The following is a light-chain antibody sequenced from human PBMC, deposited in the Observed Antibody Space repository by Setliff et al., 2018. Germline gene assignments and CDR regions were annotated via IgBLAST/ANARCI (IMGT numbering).Light chain of an antibody. J-gene: IGLJ1*01. CDR2: QDR. V-gene: IGLV3-1*01. CDR1: KLGYKF. CDR3: QAWDSSTYV. Sequence: SYELTQPPSVSVSPGQEASITCSGDKLGYKFVSWYQQKSDQSPVLVIYQDRQRPSGIPERFSGSTSRNTATLTISGTQAMDEADYYCQAWDSSTYVFGTGTKVTVL.